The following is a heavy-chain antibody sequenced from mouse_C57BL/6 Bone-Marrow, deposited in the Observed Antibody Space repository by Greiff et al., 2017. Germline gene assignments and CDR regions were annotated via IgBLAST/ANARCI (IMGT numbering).Heavy chain of an antibody. Sequence: EVKLMESGGGLVQPGGSLKLSCAASGFTFSDYYMYWVRQTPEKRLEWVAYISNGGGSTYYPDTVKGRFTISRVNAKNTLYLQMSRLKSEDTAMYYCARGTGDYWGQGTTLTVSS. CDR1: GFTFSDYY. CDR3: ARGTGDY. J-gene: IGHJ2*01. D-gene: IGHD4-1*01. CDR2: ISNGGGST. V-gene: IGHV5-12*01.